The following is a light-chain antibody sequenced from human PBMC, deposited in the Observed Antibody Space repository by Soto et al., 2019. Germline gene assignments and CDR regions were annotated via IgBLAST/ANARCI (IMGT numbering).Light chain of an antibody. CDR3: QQYNTYPIT. CDR1: QSISDW. CDR2: KAS. J-gene: IGKJ5*01. Sequence: DIQMTQSPSTLSASVGDRVTITCRASQSISDWLAWYQQKPGKAPKLLIYKASGLESGVPSRFSGSGSGTEFTLTITSLQPDDFATYYCQQYNTYPITFDQGTRLEIK. V-gene: IGKV1-5*03.